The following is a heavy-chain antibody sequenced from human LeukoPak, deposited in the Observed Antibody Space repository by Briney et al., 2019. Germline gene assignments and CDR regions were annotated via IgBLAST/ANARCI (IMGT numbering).Heavy chain of an antibody. CDR2: ISYDGSNK. J-gene: IGHJ4*02. CDR3: ARSTYDSSGYYLPYFDY. D-gene: IGHD3-22*01. Sequence: PGGSLRLSCAASGFTFSSYAMHWVRQAPGKGLEWVAVISYDGSNKYYADSVKGRFTISRDNSKNTLYLQMNSLRAEDTAVYYCARSTYDSSGYYLPYFDYWGQGTLVTVSS. CDR1: GFTFSSYA. V-gene: IGHV3-30-3*01.